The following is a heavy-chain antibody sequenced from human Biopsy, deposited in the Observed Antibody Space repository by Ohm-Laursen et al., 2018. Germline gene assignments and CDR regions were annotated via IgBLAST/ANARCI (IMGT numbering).Heavy chain of an antibody. Sequence: GTLSFTCTGSGGSISSDYWSWIRQTPGKGLEWIGYINYSGSTNYNLSLKSRVTISVDTSKNQFSLRLNSVTAADTAVYYCARATNSTGWPYYYFYGMDVWGQGTTVTVSS. CDR2: INYSGST. CDR3: ARATNSTGWPYYYFYGMDV. CDR1: GGSISSDY. V-gene: IGHV4-59*01. J-gene: IGHJ6*02. D-gene: IGHD2/OR15-2a*01.